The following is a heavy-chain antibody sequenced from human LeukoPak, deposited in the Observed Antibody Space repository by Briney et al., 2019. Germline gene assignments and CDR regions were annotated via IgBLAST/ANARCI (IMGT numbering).Heavy chain of an antibody. V-gene: IGHV4-34*01. CDR1: GFTFSSYA. CDR3: ARFSSIRGAEDV. CDR2: RDLGARIT. J-gene: IGHJ6*02. Sequence: KPGGSLRLSCAASGFTFSSYAMSWVRQIPGKALEWIGERDLGARITSYNASLKSRVTISIDTSKSQFSLRLNSVTAADIGVYYCARFSSIRGAEDVWGQGTAVTVSS. D-gene: IGHD3-10*01.